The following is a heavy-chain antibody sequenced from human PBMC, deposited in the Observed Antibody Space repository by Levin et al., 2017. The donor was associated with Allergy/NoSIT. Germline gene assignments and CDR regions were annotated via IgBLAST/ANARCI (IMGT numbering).Heavy chain of an antibody. D-gene: IGHD2-2*01. Sequence: PGGSLRLSCAASGFTFDDYAMHWVRQAPGKGLEWVSGISWNSGSIGYADSVKGRFTISRDNAKNSLYLQMNSLRAEDTALYYCAKDMGTLVPAAYFDYWGQGTLVTVSS. CDR3: AKDMGTLVPAAYFDY. V-gene: IGHV3-9*01. J-gene: IGHJ4*02. CDR1: GFTFDDYA. CDR2: ISWNSGSI.